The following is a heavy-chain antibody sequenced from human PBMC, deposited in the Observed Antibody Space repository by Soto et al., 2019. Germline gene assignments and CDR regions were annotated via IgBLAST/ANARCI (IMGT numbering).Heavy chain of an antibody. V-gene: IGHV4-59*01. D-gene: IGHD2-2*01. CDR1: GGSISSYY. Sequence: PSETLSLTCTVSGGSISSYYWSWIRQPPGKGLEWIGYIYYSGSTNYNPSLKSRVTISVDTSKNQFSLKLSSVTAADTAVYYCARPLTRGEYRLLPPFAPPPYYYGMDVGGKGTTVTVPS. CDR3: ARPLTRGEYRLLPPFAPPPYYYGMDV. CDR2: IYYSGST. J-gene: IGHJ6*04.